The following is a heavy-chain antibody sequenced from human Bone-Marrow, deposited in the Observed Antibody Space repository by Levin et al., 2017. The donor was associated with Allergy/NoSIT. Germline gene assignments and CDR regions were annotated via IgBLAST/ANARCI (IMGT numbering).Heavy chain of an antibody. D-gene: IGHD6-13*01. V-gene: IGHV3-72*01. CDR1: GFTFSDHY. CDR2: TRNKANSYTT. CDR3: TSSAADYRDFDY. J-gene: IGHJ4*02. Sequence: GGSLRLSCVASGFTFSDHYMDWVRQAPGKGLEWVGRTRNKANSYTTEYAASGKGRFNIWRDDSRNSLYLQMNSLKTEDTAVYYCTSSAADYRDFDYWGQGTLVTVSS.